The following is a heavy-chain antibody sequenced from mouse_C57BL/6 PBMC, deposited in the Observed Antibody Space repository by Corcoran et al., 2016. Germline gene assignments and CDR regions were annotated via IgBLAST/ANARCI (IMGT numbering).Heavy chain of an antibody. CDR1: GYTFTTYG. Sequence: QIQLVQSGPELKKPGETVKISCKASGYTFTTYGMSWVKQAPGKGLKWMGWINTYSGVPTYADDFKGRFAFSLETSASTAYLQINNLKNEDTATYFCARDYGSSPYAMDYGGQGTSVTVSS. CDR3: ARDYGSSPYAMDY. D-gene: IGHD1-1*01. CDR2: INTYSGVP. V-gene: IGHV9-3*01. J-gene: IGHJ4*01.